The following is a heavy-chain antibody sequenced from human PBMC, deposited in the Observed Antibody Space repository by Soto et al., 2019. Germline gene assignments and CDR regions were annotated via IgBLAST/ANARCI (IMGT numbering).Heavy chain of an antibody. CDR1: GGSIRSYY. Sequence: QVQLQESGPGLVKPSETLSLTCTVSGGSIRSYYWSWIRQPPGKGLEWIGYIYYSGSTNYNPSLKSRVTISVDTSKNQFSLKLSSVTAADTAVYYCARRYGDAVDYWGQRTLVTVSS. D-gene: IGHD4-17*01. V-gene: IGHV4-59*01. J-gene: IGHJ4*02. CDR2: IYYSGST. CDR3: ARRYGDAVDY.